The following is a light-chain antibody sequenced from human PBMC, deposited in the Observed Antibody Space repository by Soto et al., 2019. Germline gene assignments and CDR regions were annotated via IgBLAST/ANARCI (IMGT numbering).Light chain of an antibody. CDR3: QAWDSSTYVV. Sequence: YELTQPPSVSVSPGQTVSITCSGDKLGDKYACWYQQKPGQSPVLVIYQDNKRPSGIPERFSGSNSGNAATLTISGTQAMDEADYYCQAWDSSTYVVFGGGTKLTVL. J-gene: IGLJ2*01. CDR1: KLGDKY. V-gene: IGLV3-1*01. CDR2: QDN.